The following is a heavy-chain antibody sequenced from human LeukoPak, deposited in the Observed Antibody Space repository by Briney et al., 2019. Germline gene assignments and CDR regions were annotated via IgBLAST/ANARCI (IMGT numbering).Heavy chain of an antibody. CDR2: IYPGDSDT. CDR3: ARRFSIVADYYGMDV. D-gene: IGHD5-12*01. V-gene: IGHV5-51*01. J-gene: IGHJ6*02. CDR1: GYSFTSYW. Sequence: PGESLKISCKGSGYSFTSYWIGWVRQMPGKGLEWMGIIYPGDSDTRYSPPFQGQVTISADKSISTAYLQWSSLKASDTAMYYCARRFSIVADYYGMDVWGQGTTVTVSS.